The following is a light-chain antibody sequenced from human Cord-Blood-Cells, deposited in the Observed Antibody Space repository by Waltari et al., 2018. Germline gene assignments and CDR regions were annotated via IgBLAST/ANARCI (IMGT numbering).Light chain of an antibody. CDR1: SSDVGSYNL. CDR2: EGS. J-gene: IGLJ2*01. Sequence: QSALTQPASVSGSPGQSLTISCTGTSSDVGSYNLVSWDQQHPGKAPKLMIYEGSKRPSGVSNRFSGSKSGNTASLTISGLQAEDEADYYCCSYAGSSTLGVFGGGTKLTVL. CDR3: CSYAGSSTLGV. V-gene: IGLV2-23*01.